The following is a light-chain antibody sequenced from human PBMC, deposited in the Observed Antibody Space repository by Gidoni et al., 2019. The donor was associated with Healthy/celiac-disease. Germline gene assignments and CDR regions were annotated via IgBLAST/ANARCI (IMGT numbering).Light chain of an antibody. Sequence: DIQMTQSPSTLSASVGDRVTITCRASHSISSWLAWYQQKPVKAPKLLIYKASSLESGVPSRFSGSGSGTEFTLTISSLQPDDFATYYCQQYNSYPWTFGQGTKVEIK. J-gene: IGKJ1*01. CDR1: HSISSW. CDR3: QQYNSYPWT. V-gene: IGKV1-5*03. CDR2: KAS.